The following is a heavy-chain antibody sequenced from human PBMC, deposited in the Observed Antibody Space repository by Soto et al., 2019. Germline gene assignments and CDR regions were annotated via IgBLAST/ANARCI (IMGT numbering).Heavy chain of an antibody. Sequence: SETLSLTCAVYGGSFSGYYWSWIRQPPGKGLEWIGEINHSGSTNYNPSLKSRVTISVDTSKNQFSLKLSSVTAADTAVYYCARDERNLRTGYYFDYWGQGTLVTVSS. CDR2: INHSGST. J-gene: IGHJ4*02. CDR3: ARDERNLRTGYYFDY. CDR1: GGSFSGYY. D-gene: IGHD1-1*01. V-gene: IGHV4-34*01.